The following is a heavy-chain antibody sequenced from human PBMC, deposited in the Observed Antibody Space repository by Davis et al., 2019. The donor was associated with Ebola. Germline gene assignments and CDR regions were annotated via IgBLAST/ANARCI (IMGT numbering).Heavy chain of an antibody. CDR1: GGSISSYY. V-gene: IGHV4-59*01. CDR2: IYYSGST. Sequence: GSLRLSCTVSGGSISSYYWSWIRQPPGKGLEWIGYIYYSGSTNYNPSLKSRVTISVDTSKNQFSLKLSSVTAADTAVYYCARDREITIFGVVIQGGMDVWGKGTTVTVSS. J-gene: IGHJ6*04. CDR3: ARDREITIFGVVIQGGMDV. D-gene: IGHD3-3*01.